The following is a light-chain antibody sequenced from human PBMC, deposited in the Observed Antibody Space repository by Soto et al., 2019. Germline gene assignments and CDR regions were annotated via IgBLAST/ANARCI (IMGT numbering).Light chain of an antibody. CDR2: WAS. Sequence: DIVLTQSPDSLAVSLGVRATIKCMSSQSLLDSSNNKNSLAWYQQKPGQPPTLLIYWASTRESGVPDRFGGGGSGTDFTLTITSLQAEDVAVYYCQQYSSNPQTFGQGTKLEIK. CDR3: QQYSSNPQT. J-gene: IGKJ2*01. V-gene: IGKV4-1*01. CDR1: QSLLDSSNNKNS.